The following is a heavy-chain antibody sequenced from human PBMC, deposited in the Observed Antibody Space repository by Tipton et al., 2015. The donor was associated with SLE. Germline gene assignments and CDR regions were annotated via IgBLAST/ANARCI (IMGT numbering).Heavy chain of an antibody. D-gene: IGHD2-15*01. CDR1: GGSFSGYY. Sequence: TLSLTCAVYGGSFSGYYWSWIRQPPGKGLEWIGEINHSGGTNYNPSLKSRVTISVDTSKNQFSLKLSSVTAADTAVYYCARDGGILVAGRFDYWGQGTLVTVSS. CDR3: ARDGGILVAGRFDY. V-gene: IGHV4-34*01. CDR2: INHSGGT. J-gene: IGHJ4*02.